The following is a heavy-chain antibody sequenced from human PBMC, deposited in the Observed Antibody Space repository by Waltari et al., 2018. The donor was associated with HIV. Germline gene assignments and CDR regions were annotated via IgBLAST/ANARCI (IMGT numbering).Heavy chain of an antibody. V-gene: IGHV3-53*01. Sequence: EVQLVESGGGLIQPGGSLRLSCAASGLPVRSNYMSRVRQAPGKGLEWVSVIYSGGSTYYADSVKGRFTISRDNSKNTLYLQMNSLRAEDTAVYYCARDRAAGPFASWGQGTLVTVSS. CDR1: GLPVRSNY. J-gene: IGHJ4*02. CDR3: ARDRAAGPFAS. CDR2: IYSGGST. D-gene: IGHD6-13*01.